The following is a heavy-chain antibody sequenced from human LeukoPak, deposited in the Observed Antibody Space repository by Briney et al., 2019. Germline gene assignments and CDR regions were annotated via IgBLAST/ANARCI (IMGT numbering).Heavy chain of an antibody. CDR3: GRDRFYCSGGSCYSGVIDY. CDR1: GDTFSNYA. CDR2: IIPIRGVA. J-gene: IGHJ4*02. D-gene: IGHD2-15*01. V-gene: IGHV1-69*04. Sequence: SVKVTCKDSGDTFSNYAISWVRQAPGQGLEWMGRIIPIRGVAYYAQKFQGRVTITADKSKSTAYMELSSLRPEDTAVYYCGRDRFYCSGGSCYSGVIDYWGQGTLVTVSS.